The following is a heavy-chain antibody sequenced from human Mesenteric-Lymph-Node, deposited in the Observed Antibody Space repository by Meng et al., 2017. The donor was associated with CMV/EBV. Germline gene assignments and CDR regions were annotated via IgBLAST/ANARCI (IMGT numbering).Heavy chain of an antibody. CDR2: ISGSCGST. CDR1: GFTFSSYT. Sequence: GGSLRLSCAVSGFTFSSYTMSWVRQAPGKGLEWVSAISGSCGSTYYADSVKGRFTIARDNSKNTLYLQMNSLRAEDTAVYYCAKDPRFGELSHIDYWGQGTLVTVSS. J-gene: IGHJ4*02. CDR3: AKDPRFGELSHIDY. D-gene: IGHD3-10*01. V-gene: IGHV3-23*01.